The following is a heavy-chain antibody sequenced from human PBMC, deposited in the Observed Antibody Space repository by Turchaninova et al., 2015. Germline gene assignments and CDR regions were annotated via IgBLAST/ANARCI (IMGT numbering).Heavy chain of an antibody. V-gene: IGHV4-34*01. CDR3: ARKGDFFDY. CDR1: GASFSGYY. D-gene: IGHD1-26*01. CDR2: INHSGST. Sequence: QVQLQQWGAKLLKPSETLSRTCTVYGASFSGYYRRWIRQAPGKGMEWSGEINHSGSTNYNPSLKSRVTISVDTSKNQFSLRLSSVTAADTAVYYCARKGDFFDYWGQGTLVTVSS. J-gene: IGHJ4*02.